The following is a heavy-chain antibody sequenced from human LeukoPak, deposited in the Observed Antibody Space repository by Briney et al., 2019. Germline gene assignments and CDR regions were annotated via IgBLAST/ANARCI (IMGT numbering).Heavy chain of an antibody. D-gene: IGHD3-22*01. Sequence: SETLSLTCTVSGGSISSSSYYWGWIRQPPGTGLEWIGSIYYSGSTYYNPSLKSRVTISVDTSKNQFSLKLSSVTAADTAVYYCARAVIVVVITTWSGWFDPWGQGTLVTVSS. J-gene: IGHJ5*02. CDR3: ARAVIVVVITTWSGWFDP. CDR2: IYYSGST. CDR1: GGSISSSSYY. V-gene: IGHV4-39*07.